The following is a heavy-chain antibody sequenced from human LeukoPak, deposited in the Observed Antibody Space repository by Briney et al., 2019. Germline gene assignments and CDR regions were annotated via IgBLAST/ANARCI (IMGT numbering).Heavy chain of an antibody. V-gene: IGHV3-33*01. CDR3: ARGVVGATTGWYFDL. J-gene: IGHJ2*01. CDR1: GFTFSNYG. CDR2: IWSDESNK. Sequence: GGSLRLSCAASGFTFSNYGTHWVRQAPGKGLEWVAVIWSDESNKYYADSVKGRFTISRDNFKNTLYLHMNRLRAEDTTVYYCARGVVGATTGWYFDLWGRGTLVTVSS. D-gene: IGHD1-26*01.